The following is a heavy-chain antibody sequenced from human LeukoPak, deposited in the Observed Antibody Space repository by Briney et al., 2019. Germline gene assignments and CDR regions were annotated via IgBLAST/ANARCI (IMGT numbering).Heavy chain of an antibody. D-gene: IGHD3-3*01. CDR1: GFSLSTSGVG. Sequence: SGPTLVNPTQTLTLTCTFSGFSLSTSGVGVGWIRQPPGKALEWLAVIYWDDDKRYSPSLKSRLTITKDTSKNQVVLTMTNMDPVDTATYYCAHSPQFWSGYYKGNWFDPWGQGTLVTVSS. CDR2: IYWDDDK. CDR3: AHSPQFWSGYYKGNWFDP. J-gene: IGHJ5*02. V-gene: IGHV2-5*02.